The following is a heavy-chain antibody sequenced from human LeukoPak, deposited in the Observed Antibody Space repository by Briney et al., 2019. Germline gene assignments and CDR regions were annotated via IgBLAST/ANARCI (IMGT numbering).Heavy chain of an antibody. V-gene: IGHV3-23*01. CDR1: GFTFSNYA. Sequence: GGSLRLSCAASGFTFSNYAMTWVRQAPGKGLEWVSGISGSGSSTYYADSVKGRFTISRDNSKNTLYLQMNSLRAEDTAVYYCARAETVTTYRLYYYGMDVWGQGTTVTVSS. CDR2: ISGSGSST. D-gene: IGHD4-17*01. J-gene: IGHJ6*02. CDR3: ARAETVTTYRLYYYGMDV.